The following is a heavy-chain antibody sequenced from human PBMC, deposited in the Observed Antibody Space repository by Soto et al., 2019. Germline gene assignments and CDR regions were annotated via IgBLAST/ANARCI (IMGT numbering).Heavy chain of an antibody. D-gene: IGHD3-22*01. J-gene: IGHJ4*02. CDR2: INHSGSS. Sequence: QVQIQQWGAGLLKPSETLSLTCAVYGGSFSGYYWSWIRQPPGKGLEWIGEINHSGSSNYNPSLKSRVTISLDTSKNQLALKVRSVTAADTAVYYCARGHLAWLVFADNWGQGTLVTVSS. CDR1: GGSFSGYY. CDR3: ARGHLAWLVFADN. V-gene: IGHV4-34*01.